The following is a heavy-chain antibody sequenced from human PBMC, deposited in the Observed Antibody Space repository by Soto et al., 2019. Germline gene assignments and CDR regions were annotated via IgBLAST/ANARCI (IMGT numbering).Heavy chain of an antibody. CDR2: ISSSGSTI. V-gene: IGHV3-48*03. J-gene: IGHJ4*02. CDR1: GFTFSSYE. CDR3: ARDLGRNLDY. D-gene: IGHD7-27*01. Sequence: VGSLRLSCAASGFTFSSYEMNWVRQAPGKGLEWVSYISSSGSTIYYADSVKGRFTISRDNAKNSLYLQMNSLRAEDTAVYYCARDLGRNLDYWGQGTLVTVSS.